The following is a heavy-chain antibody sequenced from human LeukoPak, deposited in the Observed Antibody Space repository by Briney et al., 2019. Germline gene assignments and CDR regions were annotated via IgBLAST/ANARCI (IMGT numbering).Heavy chain of an antibody. V-gene: IGHV4-39*01. J-gene: IGHJ4*02. CDR1: GGSISSSRYY. CDR3: ARQEDDVLTGYYLNY. CDR2: IYYSGST. Sequence: SETLSLTCTVSGGSISSSRYYWAWIRQPPGKGLEWIGSIYYSGSTYYYPSLQSRLTITVDTSKNQFSLKLSSVTAADTAVFYCARQEDDVLTGYYLNYWGQGTLVTVSS. D-gene: IGHD3-9*01.